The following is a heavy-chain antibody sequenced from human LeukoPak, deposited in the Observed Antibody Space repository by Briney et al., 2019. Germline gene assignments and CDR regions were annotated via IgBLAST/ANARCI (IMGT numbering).Heavy chain of an antibody. CDR1: GGSFSGYY. CDR2: INHSGST. J-gene: IGHJ5*02. Sequence: SETLSLTCAVYGGSFSGYYWSWIRQPPGKGLEWIGEINHSGSTNYNPSLKSRVTISVDTSKNQFSLKLSSVTAADTAVYYCARRPLWFGELLGYNWFDPWGQGTLVTVSS. CDR3: ARRPLWFGELLGYNWFDP. V-gene: IGHV4-34*01. D-gene: IGHD3-10*01.